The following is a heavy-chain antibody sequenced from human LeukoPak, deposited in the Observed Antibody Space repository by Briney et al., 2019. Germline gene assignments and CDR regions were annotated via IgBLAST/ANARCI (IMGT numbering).Heavy chain of an antibody. CDR2: INHSGST. J-gene: IGHJ4*02. D-gene: IGHD6-19*01. V-gene: IGHV4-34*01. CDR3: ARRIAVAGDFDH. Sequence: SETLSLTCAVYGGSFSGYYWSWIRQPPGKGLEWIGEINHSGSTNYNPSLKSRVTISVDTSKNQFSLKLSSVTAADTAVYYCARRIAVAGDFDHWGQGTLVTVSS. CDR1: GGSFSGYY.